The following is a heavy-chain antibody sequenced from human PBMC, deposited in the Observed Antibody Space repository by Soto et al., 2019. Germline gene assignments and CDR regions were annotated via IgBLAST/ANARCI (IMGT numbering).Heavy chain of an antibody. J-gene: IGHJ4*02. D-gene: IGHD1-26*01. CDR3: ARVPIGMSGTYYFDY. CDR2: IYYNERP. V-gene: IGHV4-31*11. Sequence: SETLSLTCAVSGDSISSGTYYWSWIRQFPGKGLEWIGYIYYNERPYYNPPLESRVSISIDTSKNRLSLRLNSVTTADTAVYYCARVPIGMSGTYYFDYWGQGALVTVSS. CDR1: GDSISSGTYY.